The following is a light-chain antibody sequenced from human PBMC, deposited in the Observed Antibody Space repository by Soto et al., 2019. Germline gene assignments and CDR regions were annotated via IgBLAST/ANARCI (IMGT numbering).Light chain of an antibody. Sequence: DIQMTQSPSSLSASVGDRVTITCRASQSISMYLNWYQQKPGKAPKPLIYAASSLQSGVPSRFSGSGSGTDFTLTISSLQPEDFATYYCQQSHNTWTFGQGTKVEI. V-gene: IGKV1-39*01. CDR1: QSISMY. CDR3: QQSHNTWT. J-gene: IGKJ1*01. CDR2: AAS.